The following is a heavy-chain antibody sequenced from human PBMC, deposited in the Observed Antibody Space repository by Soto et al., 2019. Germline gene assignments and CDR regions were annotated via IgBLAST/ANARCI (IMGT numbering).Heavy chain of an antibody. CDR3: ARPHNHYVDS. CDR2: IYPCDSDT. J-gene: IGHJ4*02. V-gene: IGHV5-51*01. Sequence: AGESLKISCKGSGYSFTSYWIGCVRQMPGKGLEGMGIIYPCDSDTRYSPSFQGQVIISADKSISTAYLQLSSLKASDTAMYYCARPHNHYVDSWGQGTLVSVPS. CDR1: GYSFTSYW.